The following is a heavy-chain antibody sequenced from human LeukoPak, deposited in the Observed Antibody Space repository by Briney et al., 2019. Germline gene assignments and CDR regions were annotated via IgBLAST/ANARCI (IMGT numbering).Heavy chain of an antibody. CDR1: GFTFSDYG. V-gene: IGHV3-30*02. CDR3: AKTSLSDGSGHYYYVDV. Sequence: QSGGSLRLSCAASGFTFSDYGMHWVRQAPGKGLEWVAFIRYDGTNKYYADSVKGRFTISRDNSQNTVSLQVNNLKTEDTALYYCAKTSLSDGSGHYYYVDVWGKGTTVTVSS. CDR2: IRYDGTNK. J-gene: IGHJ6*03. D-gene: IGHD3-3*01.